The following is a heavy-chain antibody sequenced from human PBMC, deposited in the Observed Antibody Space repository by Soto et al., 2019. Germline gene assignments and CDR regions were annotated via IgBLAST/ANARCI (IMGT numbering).Heavy chain of an antibody. CDR2: IKQDGSEK. CDR3: ARDQLGDGYLYYYYGMDV. J-gene: IGHJ6*02. V-gene: IGHV3-7*01. CDR1: GFTFSSYW. D-gene: IGHD5-12*01. Sequence: HPGGSLRLSCAASGFTFSSYWMSWVRQAPGKGLEWVANIKQDGSEKYYVDSVKGRFTISRDNAKNSLYLQMNSLRAEDTAVYYCARDQLGDGYLYYYYGMDVWGQGTTVTVSS.